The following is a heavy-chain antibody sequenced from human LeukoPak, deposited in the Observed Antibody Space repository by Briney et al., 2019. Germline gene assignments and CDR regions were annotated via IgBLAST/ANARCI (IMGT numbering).Heavy chain of an antibody. V-gene: IGHV3-23*01. D-gene: IGHD6-6*01. J-gene: IGHJ4*02. CDR2: ISGSGSGT. CDR3: AKAGNIAALLDY. CDR1: GFTFSSYA. Sequence: GGSLRLSCAASGFTFSSYAMSWVRQAPGKGLEWVSAISGSGSGTYYADSVKGRFTISRDNSKNTLYLQMNSLRAEDTALYYCAKAGNIAALLDYWGQGTLVTVSS.